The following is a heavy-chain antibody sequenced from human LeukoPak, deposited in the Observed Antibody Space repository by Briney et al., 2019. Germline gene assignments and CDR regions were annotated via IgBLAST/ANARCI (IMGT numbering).Heavy chain of an antibody. Sequence: ASVKVSCKVSGYTLTELSMHWVRQAPGKGLEWMGGFDPEDGETIYAQKFQGRVTMTEDTSTDTAYMELSSLRSEDTAVYYCARDRIVVVTAISYYYYYGMDVWGQGTTVTVSS. CDR3: ARDRIVVVTAISYYYYYGMDV. CDR1: GYTLTELS. D-gene: IGHD2-21*02. CDR2: FDPEDGET. V-gene: IGHV1-24*01. J-gene: IGHJ6*02.